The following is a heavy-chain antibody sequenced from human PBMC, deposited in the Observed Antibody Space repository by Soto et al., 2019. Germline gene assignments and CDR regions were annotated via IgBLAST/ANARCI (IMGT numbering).Heavy chain of an antibody. V-gene: IGHV4-59*01. D-gene: IGHD2-15*01. J-gene: IGHJ5*02. CDR1: GGSISSYY. CDR2: MYYSGRT. Sequence: PSETLSLTCTVSGGSISSYYWSWIRQPPGKGLECIGYMYYSGRTNYNPSLKSRVTISVDTSKNQFSLKQSSVTAADTAVYYCARGMYCSGGSCYSHWLDPWGQGTLVTVS. CDR3: ARGMYCSGGSCYSHWLDP.